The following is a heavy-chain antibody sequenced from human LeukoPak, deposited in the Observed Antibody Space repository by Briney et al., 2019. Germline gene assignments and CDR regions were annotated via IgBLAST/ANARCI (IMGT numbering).Heavy chain of an antibody. CDR2: ITSSSSYI. D-gene: IGHD1-26*01. V-gene: IGHV3-21*01. J-gene: IGHJ6*03. Sequence: GSLRLSCAASGITFRTYSMNWVRQAPGKGLEWVSSITSSSSYIYYADSVKGRFTISRDNAKNSLYLQMNSLRAEDTAVYYCARDPYSGSYGDYYYYYMDLWGQGTTVTISS. CDR1: GITFRTYS. CDR3: ARDPYSGSYGDYYYYYMDL.